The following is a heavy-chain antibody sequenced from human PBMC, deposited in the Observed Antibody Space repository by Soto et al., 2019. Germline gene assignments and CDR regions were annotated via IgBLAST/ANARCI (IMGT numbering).Heavy chain of an antibody. J-gene: IGHJ4*02. CDR2: ISGSGGST. D-gene: IGHD3-10*01. Sequence: GGSLRLSCAASGFTFSSYAMSWVRQAPGKGLEWVSAISGSGGSTYYADSVKGRFTISRDNSKNTLYLQMNSLRAEDTAVYYCAKTSSSGSYYTLYYFDYWGQGTLVTVSS. CDR3: AKTSSSGSYYTLYYFDY. V-gene: IGHV3-23*01. CDR1: GFTFSSYA.